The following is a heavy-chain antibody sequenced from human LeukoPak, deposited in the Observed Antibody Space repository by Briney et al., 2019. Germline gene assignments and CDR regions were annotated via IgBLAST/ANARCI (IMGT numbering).Heavy chain of an antibody. V-gene: IGHV1-18*01. CDR3: ARAEIVVVPAADLAPGDY. D-gene: IGHD2-2*01. CDR1: GYTFTSYG. J-gene: IGHJ4*02. Sequence: ASVKVSCKASGYTFTSYGISWVRQAPGQGLEWMGWISAYNGNTNYAQKLQGRVTMTTDTSTSTAYMEPRSLRSDDTAVYYCARAEIVVVPAADLAPGDYWGQGTLVTISP. CDR2: ISAYNGNT.